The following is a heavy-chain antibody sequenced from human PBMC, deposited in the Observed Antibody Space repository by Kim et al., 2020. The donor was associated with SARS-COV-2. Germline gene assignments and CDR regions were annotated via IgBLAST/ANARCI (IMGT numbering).Heavy chain of an antibody. J-gene: IGHJ5*02. D-gene: IGHD3-10*01. V-gene: IGHV4-34*01. CDR3: ARVRTFTMVRGVIRFDP. CDR2: INHSGST. Sequence: SETLSLTCAVYSGSFSGYYWSWIRQPPGKGLEWIGEINHSGSTNYNPSLKSRVTISVDTSKNQFSLKLSSVTAADTAVYYCARVRTFTMVRGVIRFDPWGQGTLVTVSS. CDR1: SGSFSGYY.